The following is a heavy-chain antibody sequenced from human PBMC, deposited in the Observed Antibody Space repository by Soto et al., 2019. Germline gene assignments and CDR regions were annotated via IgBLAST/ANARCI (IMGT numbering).Heavy chain of an antibody. D-gene: IGHD3-3*01. Sequence: GGSLRLSCAASGFTFSSYVMHWVRQAPGKGLEWVSYISSGGTTIYYADSVKGRFTISRDNAKNSLDLQMNSLRADDTAIYYCARALDFWSGYLSDWGQGTLVTVSS. CDR1: GFTFSSYV. CDR3: ARALDFWSGYLSD. V-gene: IGHV3-48*03. CDR2: ISSGGTTI. J-gene: IGHJ4*02.